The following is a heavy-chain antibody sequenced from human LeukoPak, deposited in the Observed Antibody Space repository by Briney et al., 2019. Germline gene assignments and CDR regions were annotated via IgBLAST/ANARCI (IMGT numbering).Heavy chain of an antibody. Sequence: ASVKVSCKASGYTFTGHYMHWVRQAPGQGLEWMGWINPNSGATTYPQKFEGRVTMTRDTSISTAYMELSTLSSDDTAVYYCARVGGTILSGSLDHWGQGTLLTVTS. J-gene: IGHJ5*02. CDR1: GYTFTGHY. V-gene: IGHV1-2*02. CDR2: INPNSGAT. D-gene: IGHD3-9*01. CDR3: ARVGGTILSGSLDH.